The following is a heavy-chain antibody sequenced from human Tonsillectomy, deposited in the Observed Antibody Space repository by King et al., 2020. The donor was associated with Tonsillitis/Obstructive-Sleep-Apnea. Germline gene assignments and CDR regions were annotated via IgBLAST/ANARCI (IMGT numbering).Heavy chain of an antibody. V-gene: IGHV3-30*01. Sequence: VQLVESGGGVLQPGRSLRLSCAASGFTFSSYAMHWVRQAPGKGLEWVAVISYDGSSKSYADSVKGRFTISRDNSKKTLYLQVNSLRAEDTAVYYCAREEVGYCSGGSCYGLWYWGQGTLVTVSS. J-gene: IGHJ4*02. CDR2: ISYDGSSK. D-gene: IGHD2-15*01. CDR1: GFTFSSYA. CDR3: AREEVGYCSGGSCYGLWY.